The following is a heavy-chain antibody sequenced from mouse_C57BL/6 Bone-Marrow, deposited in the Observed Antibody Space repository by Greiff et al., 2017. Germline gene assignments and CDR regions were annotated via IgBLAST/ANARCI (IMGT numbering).Heavy chain of an antibody. CDR2: ISDGGSYT. CDR1: GFTFSSYA. Sequence: DVMLVESGGGLVKPGGSLKLSCAASGFTFSSYAMSWVRQTPEKRLEWVATISDGGSYTYYPDNVKGRFTISRDNAKNNLYLQMSQLKSEDTAMYYCARDRTDGYYLMDYWGQGTSGTVSS. V-gene: IGHV5-4*01. D-gene: IGHD2-3*01. J-gene: IGHJ4*01. CDR3: ARDRTDGYYLMDY.